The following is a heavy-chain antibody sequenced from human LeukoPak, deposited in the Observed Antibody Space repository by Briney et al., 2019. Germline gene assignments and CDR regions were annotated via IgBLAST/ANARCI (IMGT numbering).Heavy chain of an antibody. J-gene: IGHJ4*02. D-gene: IGHD3-10*01. CDR3: ARSVFPYYSGSGSPYNVDVRQNSYFDF. CDR1: GYTFTNYY. Sequence: ASVKVSCKASGYTFTNYYIHWVRQAPGQGLEWMGTINPSVGTTRSAKGRASLTRDTSTSTVYMALSTLRSEDMAVYYCARSVFPYYSGSGSPYNVDVRQNSYFDFWGQGTLVTVSS. CDR2: INPSVGTT. V-gene: IGHV1-46*01.